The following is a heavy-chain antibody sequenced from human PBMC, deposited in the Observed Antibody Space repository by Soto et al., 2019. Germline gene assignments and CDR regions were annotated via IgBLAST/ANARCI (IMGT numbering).Heavy chain of an antibody. V-gene: IGHV1-69*08. J-gene: IGHJ4*02. D-gene: IGHD6-6*01. CDR3: AREGQLVPQFDY. CDR1: GGTFSSYT. CDR2: IISILGIA. Sequence: QVQLVQSGAEVKKPGSSVKVSCKASGGTFSSYTISWVRQAPGQGLEWMGRIISILGIANYAQKFQGRVTITADKSTSTAYMELSSLRSEDTAVYYCAREGQLVPQFDYWGQGTLVTVSS.